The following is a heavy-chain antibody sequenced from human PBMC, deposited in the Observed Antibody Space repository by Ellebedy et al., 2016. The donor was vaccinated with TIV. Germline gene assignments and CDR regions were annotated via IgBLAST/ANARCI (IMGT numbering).Heavy chain of an antibody. V-gene: IGHV4-30-4*01. Sequence: MPSETLSLTCTVSGGSISSGDYYWSWIRQPPGKGLEWIGYIYYSGSTYYNPSLKSRVTISVDTSKNQFSLKLSSVTAADTAVYYCARVPNYYDSSGLDYWGQGTLVTVSS. CDR1: GGSISSGDYY. CDR3: ARVPNYYDSSGLDY. CDR2: IYYSGST. J-gene: IGHJ4*02. D-gene: IGHD3-22*01.